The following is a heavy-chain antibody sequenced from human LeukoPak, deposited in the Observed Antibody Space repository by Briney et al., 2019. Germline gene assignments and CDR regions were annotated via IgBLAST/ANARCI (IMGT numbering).Heavy chain of an antibody. Sequence: PGGSLRLSCAASGFTFSSYAMSWVRQAPGKGLEWVSAISGSGGSTHYADSVKGRFTISRDNSKNTLYLQMNSLRAEDTAVYYCAKDRDCSSTSCYMDYWGQGTLVTVSS. CDR3: AKDRDCSSTSCYMDY. CDR2: ISGSGGST. D-gene: IGHD2-2*02. V-gene: IGHV3-23*01. J-gene: IGHJ4*02. CDR1: GFTFSSYA.